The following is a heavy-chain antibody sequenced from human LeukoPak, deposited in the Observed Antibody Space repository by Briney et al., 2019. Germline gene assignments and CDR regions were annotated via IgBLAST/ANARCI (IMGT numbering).Heavy chain of an antibody. CDR2: ISRTSSVI. CDR1: GFTFDYFA. J-gene: IGHJ4*02. V-gene: IGHV3-48*01. CDR3: ARDGYNWADF. D-gene: IGHD5-24*01. Sequence: PGGSLRLSCAASGFTFDYFAMNWVRQAPGKGPEWVSYISRTSSVIYYADSVKGRFTVSRDNGEQSLYLQMNNLRVEDTALYYCARDGYNWADFWGQGTLVTVSS.